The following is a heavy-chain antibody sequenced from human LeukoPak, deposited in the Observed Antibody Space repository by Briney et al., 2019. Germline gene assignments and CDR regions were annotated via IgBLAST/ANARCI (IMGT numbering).Heavy chain of an antibody. CDR1: GDPITSGAYY. D-gene: IGHD6-19*01. CDR3: SRTKYSSGWYSVYFQH. J-gene: IGHJ1*01. Sequence: SETLSLTCTVSGDPITSGAYYCSWIRQPAGKGLEWIGRIYTTESTNYNPSLRRRVTMSVDTSKNQFSLKLSSVTAADTAVYYCSRTKYSSGWYSVYFQHWGQGTLVTVSS. V-gene: IGHV4-61*02. CDR2: IYTTEST.